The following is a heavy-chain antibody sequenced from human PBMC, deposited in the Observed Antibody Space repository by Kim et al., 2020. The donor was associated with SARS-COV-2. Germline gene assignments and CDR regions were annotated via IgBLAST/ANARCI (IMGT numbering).Heavy chain of an antibody. CDR3: ARLSITMVRVGYYFDY. V-gene: IGHV3-30*04. D-gene: IGHD3-10*01. J-gene: IGHJ4*02. CDR1: GFTFSSYA. CDR2: ISYDGSNK. Sequence: GGSLRLSCAASGFTFSSYAMHWVRQAPGKGLEWVAVISYDGSNKYYADSVKGRFTISRDNSKNTLYLQMNSLRAEDTAVYYCARLSITMVRVGYYFDYWGQGTLVTVSS.